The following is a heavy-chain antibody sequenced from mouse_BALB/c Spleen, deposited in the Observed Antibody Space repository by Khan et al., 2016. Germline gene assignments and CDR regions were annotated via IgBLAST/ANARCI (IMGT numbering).Heavy chain of an antibody. V-gene: IGHV4-1*02. Sequence: EVQLQESGGGLVQPGGSLKLSCAASGFDFSRYWMSWVRQAPGKWLEWIGEINPDSSTINYTPSLKDKFIISRDNAKNTLYRQMSKVRSEDTALDYCASTFWYFDVWGAGTTVTVSS. J-gene: IGHJ1*01. CDR2: INPDSSTI. CDR1: GFDFSRYW. CDR3: ASTFWYFDV.